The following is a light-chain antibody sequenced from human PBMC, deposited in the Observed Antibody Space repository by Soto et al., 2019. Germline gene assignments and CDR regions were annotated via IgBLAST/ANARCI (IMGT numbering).Light chain of an antibody. Sequence: EIVMTQSPATLSVSPGETATLSCRASQSVGRAVAWYQHKPGQAPRHLIVAASIRATDVPGRFSGGGSGTEFTLTISSLQSEDFAVYYCQQYRSWPPLTFGGGTTVEIK. CDR3: QQYRSWPPLT. CDR2: AAS. CDR1: QSVGRA. V-gene: IGKV3-15*01. J-gene: IGKJ4*01.